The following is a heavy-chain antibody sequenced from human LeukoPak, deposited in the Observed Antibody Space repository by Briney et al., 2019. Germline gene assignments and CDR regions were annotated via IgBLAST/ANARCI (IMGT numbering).Heavy chain of an antibody. J-gene: IGHJ6*03. D-gene: IGHD1-26*01. CDR2: ITSRGAYI. Sequence: GGSLRLSWAASGFTFNYYKMNWVRQAPGKALEWVSSITSRGAYIFYADSVRGRFTISRDNAKDSLYLPMNSLGPEETAVYYCARDPYSGNYGNYYYYYMDVWGKGTTVT. V-gene: IGHV3-21*01. CDR1: GFTFNYYK. CDR3: ARDPYSGNYGNYYYYYMDV.